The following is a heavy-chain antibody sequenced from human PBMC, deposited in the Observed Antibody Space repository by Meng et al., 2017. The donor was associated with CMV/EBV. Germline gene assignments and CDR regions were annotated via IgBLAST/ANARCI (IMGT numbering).Heavy chain of an antibody. CDR3: ARDPKGARAFDI. Sequence: ASVKVSCKASGYTFTSYGISWVRQAPGQGLEWMGWISAYNGNTNYAQKLRGRVTMTTDTSTSTAYMELRSLRSDDTAVYYCARDPKGARAFDIWGQGTMVTVSS. D-gene: IGHD5-12*01. CDR1: GYTFTSYG. J-gene: IGHJ3*02. CDR2: ISAYNGNT. V-gene: IGHV1-18*01.